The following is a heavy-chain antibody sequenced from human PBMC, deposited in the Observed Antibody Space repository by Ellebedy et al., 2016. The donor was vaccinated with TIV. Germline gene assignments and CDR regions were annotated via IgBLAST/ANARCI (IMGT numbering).Heavy chain of an antibody. V-gene: IGHV1-2*02. D-gene: IGHD3-10*01. J-gene: IGHJ5*02. CDR3: AVFNFYGSVSYGP. CDR2: INPDSGVT. CDR1: GYTFTGFY. Sequence: ASVKVSCQASGYTFTGFYMHWVRQAPGQGLEWMGWINPDSGVTSYAQKFQGRVTMTRDTSISTADMELGRLTTDDTAVYYCAVFNFYGSVSYGPWGQGTRVIVSS.